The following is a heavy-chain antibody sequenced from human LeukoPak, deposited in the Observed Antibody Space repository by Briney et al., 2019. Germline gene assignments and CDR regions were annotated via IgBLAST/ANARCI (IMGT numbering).Heavy chain of an antibody. V-gene: IGHV4-39*07. J-gene: IGHJ3*02. CDR2: IFYSGST. D-gene: IGHD6-13*01. CDR1: GGSISTANYY. CDR3: AKSNGYGLADI. Sequence: SETLSLTCTVSGGSISTANYYWGWIRQPPGKGLEWIGNIFYSGSTYYSPSLESRVTISLDTSRNQFSLMLNSVTAADTAVYYCAKSNGYGLADIWGQGTMVTVSS.